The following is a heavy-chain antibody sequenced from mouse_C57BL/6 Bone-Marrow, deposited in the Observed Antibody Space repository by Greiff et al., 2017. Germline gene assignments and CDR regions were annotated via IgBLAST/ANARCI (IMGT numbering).Heavy chain of an antibody. CDR3: ARRRLRFDY. V-gene: IGHV1-64*01. CDR2: LHPNSGST. J-gene: IGHJ2*01. Sequence: QVQLQQPGAELVKPWASVTLSCTASGYTFTSYWMPWVKQRPGQGLEWIGMLHPNSGSTNYNEKFKRKATLTVDKSSSTAYMQLSSLTSEDAAVYYWARRRLRFDYWGQGTTLTVSS. CDR1: GYTFTSYW. D-gene: IGHD2-4*01.